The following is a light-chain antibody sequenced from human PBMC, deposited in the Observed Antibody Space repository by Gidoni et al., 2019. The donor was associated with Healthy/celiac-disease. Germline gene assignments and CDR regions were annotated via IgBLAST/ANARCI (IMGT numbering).Light chain of an antibody. CDR2: DAS. Sequence: DIQMTQSPSTLSASVGDSVTITCRASQSISSWLAWYQQKPGKAPKLLIYDASSLESGVPSRFSGSGSGTEFTLTISSLQPDDFATYYCQQYNSYRTTFGQXTKLEIK. J-gene: IGKJ2*01. CDR1: QSISSW. V-gene: IGKV1-5*01. CDR3: QQYNSYRTT.